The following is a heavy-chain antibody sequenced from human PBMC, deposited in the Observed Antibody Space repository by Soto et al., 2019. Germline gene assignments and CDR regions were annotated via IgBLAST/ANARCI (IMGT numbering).Heavy chain of an antibody. V-gene: IGHV1-18*04. D-gene: IGHD3-22*01. Sequence: QVQLVQSAAEVKKPGASVKVSCKASGYSFTSYGISWVRQAPGQGPEWMGWISGHNGNTNHPQSLQGRVTMTTDTSRNTAYMELRSLRSDDTAVYYCARHRFNYYDDTVCYYFDYWGQGTLVTVSS. J-gene: IGHJ4*02. CDR3: ARHRFNYYDDTVCYYFDY. CDR1: GYSFTSYG. CDR2: ISGHNGNT.